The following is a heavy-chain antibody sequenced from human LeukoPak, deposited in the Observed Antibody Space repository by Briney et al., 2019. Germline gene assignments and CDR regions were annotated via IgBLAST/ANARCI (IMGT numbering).Heavy chain of an antibody. CDR2: ISYEGSNK. CDR3: ARDRMRPEGYYYGMDV. Sequence: GGSLRLSCAATGFTFSSYAMHWVRQAPGKGLEWVAVISYEGSNKYYADSVKGRFTISRDNSKNTLYLQMNSLRAEDTAVYYCARDRMRPEGYYYGMDVWGQGTTVTVSS. CDR1: GFTFSSYA. V-gene: IGHV3-30-3*01. J-gene: IGHJ6*02. D-gene: IGHD2-8*01.